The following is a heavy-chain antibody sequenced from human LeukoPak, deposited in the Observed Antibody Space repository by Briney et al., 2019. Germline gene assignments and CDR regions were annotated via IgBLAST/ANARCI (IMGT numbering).Heavy chain of an antibody. CDR1: GGSISSGGYY. CDR3: ARALRYLDWLYYFDY. J-gene: IGHJ4*02. CDR2: IYYSGST. D-gene: IGHD3-9*01. Sequence: SQALSLTCTVSGGSISSGGYYWSWIRQHPGKGLEWIGYIYYSGSTYYNPSLKSRVTISVDTSKNQFSLKLSSVTAADTAVYYCARALRYLDWLYYFDYWGQGTLVTVSS. V-gene: IGHV4-31*03.